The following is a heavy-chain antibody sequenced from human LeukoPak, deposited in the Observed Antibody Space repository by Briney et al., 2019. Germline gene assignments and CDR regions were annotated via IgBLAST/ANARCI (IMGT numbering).Heavy chain of an antibody. V-gene: IGHV4-34*01. CDR1: GGSFSGYY. CDR2: INHSGST. J-gene: IGHJ4*02. D-gene: IGHD3-16*01. CDR3: ARDRVGGGLALFDY. Sequence: PSETLSLTCAVYGGSFSGYYWSWIRQPPGKGLEWIGEINHSGSTNYNPSLKSRVTISVDTSKNQFSLKLSSVTAADTAVYYCARDRVGGGLALFDYWGQGTLVTVSS.